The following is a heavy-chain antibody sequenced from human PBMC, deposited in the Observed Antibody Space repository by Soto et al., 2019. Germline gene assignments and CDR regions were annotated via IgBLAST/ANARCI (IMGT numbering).Heavy chain of an antibody. CDR2: IKQEGGE. V-gene: IGHV3-7*03. J-gene: IGHJ4*02. CDR3: ARGGDSYIDN. D-gene: IGHD4-17*01. CDR1: GFTFSGLW. Sequence: GGSLRLFCAASGFTFSGLWMAWVRQPPGKGLEWVANIKQEGGESYADSVRGRFTVSRDNAQNSLYLQMNSLRVEDTAMYYCARGGDSYIDNWCQGALVTVSS.